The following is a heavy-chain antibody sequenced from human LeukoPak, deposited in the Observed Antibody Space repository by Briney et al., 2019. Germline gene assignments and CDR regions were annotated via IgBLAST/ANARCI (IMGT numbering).Heavy chain of an antibody. CDR2: INHSGST. Sequence: SETLSLTCAVYGESFSGYYWSWLRQPPRKGLEWIGEINHSGSTNYNPSLKVRVTISVYRSKNQYSLKLSSVTAADTAVYYCASGGSGSYYGYYYMDVWGKGTTVTISS. V-gene: IGHV4-34*01. CDR1: GESFSGYY. J-gene: IGHJ6*03. D-gene: IGHD3-10*01. CDR3: ASGGSGSYYGYYYMDV.